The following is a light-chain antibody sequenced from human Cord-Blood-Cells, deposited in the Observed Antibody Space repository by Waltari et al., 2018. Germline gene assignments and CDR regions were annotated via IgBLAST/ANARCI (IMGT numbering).Light chain of an antibody. J-gene: IGLJ3*02. V-gene: IGLV2-23*01. CDR2: EGS. Sequence: QSALTQPASVSGSPGQSITISCTGTSSDVGSYNLVSLYQQHPGKAPTLVIYEGSKRPSGVSNRFSGSKSGNTASLTISGLQAEDEADYYCCSYAGSSNWVFGGGTKLTVL. CDR3: CSYAGSSNWV. CDR1: SSDVGSYNL.